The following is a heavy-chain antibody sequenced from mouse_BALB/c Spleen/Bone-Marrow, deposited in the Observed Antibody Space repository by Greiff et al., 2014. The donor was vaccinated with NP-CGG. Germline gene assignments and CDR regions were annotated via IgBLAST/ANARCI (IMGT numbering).Heavy chain of an antibody. CDR2: INPGSGST. CDR3: ARYDGYFDY. Sequence: QVQLQQSGAELVRPGTSVKVSCKTSGYASTDYLMELLKQRPGQGLEWIGVINPGSGSTNYNEKFKDKATLTADKSSSTAYIQLSSLTSDDSAVYFCARYDGYFDYWGQGTTLTVSS. J-gene: IGHJ2*01. CDR1: GYASTDYL. V-gene: IGHV1-54*01. D-gene: IGHD2-3*01.